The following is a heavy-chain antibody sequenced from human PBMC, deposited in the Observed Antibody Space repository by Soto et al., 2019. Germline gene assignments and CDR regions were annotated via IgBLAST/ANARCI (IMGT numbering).Heavy chain of an antibody. CDR2: INHSGST. CDR1: GGSFSGYY. Sequence: SETLSLTCAVYGGSFSGYYWSWIRQPPGKVLEWIGEINHSGSTNYNPSLKSRVTISVDTSKNQFSLKLSSVTAADTAVYYCARGGRGYSYGYFDYWGQGTLVTVSS. V-gene: IGHV4-34*01. D-gene: IGHD5-18*01. J-gene: IGHJ4*02. CDR3: ARGGRGYSYGYFDY.